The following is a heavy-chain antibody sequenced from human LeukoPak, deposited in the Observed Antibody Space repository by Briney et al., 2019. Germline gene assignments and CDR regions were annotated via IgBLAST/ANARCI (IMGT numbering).Heavy chain of an antibody. Sequence: GGSLRLSCAASGFTFSSYSMNWVRQAPGKGLEWVSSTSSSSSYIYYADSVKGRITISRDNAKNSLYLQMNSLRAEDTAVYYCARDWGYYYYYGMDVWGQGTTVTVSS. D-gene: IGHD3-16*01. CDR2: TSSSSSYI. J-gene: IGHJ6*02. CDR3: ARDWGYYYYYGMDV. V-gene: IGHV3-21*01. CDR1: GFTFSSYS.